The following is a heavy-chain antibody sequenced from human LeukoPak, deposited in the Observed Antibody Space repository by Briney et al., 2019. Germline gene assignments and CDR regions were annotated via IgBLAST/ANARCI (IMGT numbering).Heavy chain of an antibody. J-gene: IGHJ4*02. V-gene: IGHV3-48*03. Sequence: PGGSLRLSCAASGFTFSSYAMNWVRQAPGKGLEWVSYISSSGTTIYYADSVKGRFTISRDNAKNSLFLQMSSLTAEDTAVYYCARMRPGLDYWGQGTLVTVSS. CDR3: ARMRPGLDY. D-gene: IGHD6-6*01. CDR1: GFTFSSYA. CDR2: ISSSGTTI.